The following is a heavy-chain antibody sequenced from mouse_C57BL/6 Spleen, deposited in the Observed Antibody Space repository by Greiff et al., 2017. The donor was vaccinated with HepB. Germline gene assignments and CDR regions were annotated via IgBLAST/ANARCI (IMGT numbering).Heavy chain of an antibody. D-gene: IGHD2-3*01. Sequence: EVMLVESGGGLVKPGGSLKLSCAASGFTFSDYGMHWVRQAPEKGLEWVAYISSGSSTIYYADTVKGRFTISRDNAKNTLFLQMTSLRSEDTAMYYCARRWDYDAMDYWGQGTSVTVSS. CDR2: ISSGSSTI. V-gene: IGHV5-17*01. J-gene: IGHJ4*01. CDR1: GFTFSDYG. CDR3: ARRWDYDAMDY.